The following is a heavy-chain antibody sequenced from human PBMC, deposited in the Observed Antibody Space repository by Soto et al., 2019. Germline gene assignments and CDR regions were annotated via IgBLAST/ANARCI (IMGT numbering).Heavy chain of an antibody. CDR3: TRGNLGYCSGGSCYPYYYYYYGMDV. CDR2: IRSKAYGGTT. CDR1: GFTFVDYA. Sequence: PGGSLRLSCTASGFTFVDYAMSWVRQAPGKGLEWVVFIRSKAYGGTTEYAASVKGRFTISRDDSKSIAYLQMNSLKTEDTAVYYCTRGNLGYCSGGSCYPYYYYYYGMDVWGQGTTVTVSS. J-gene: IGHJ6*02. D-gene: IGHD2-15*01. V-gene: IGHV3-49*04.